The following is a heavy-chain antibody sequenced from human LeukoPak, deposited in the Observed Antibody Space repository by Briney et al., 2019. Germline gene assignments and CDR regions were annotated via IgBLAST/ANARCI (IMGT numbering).Heavy chain of an antibody. CDR3: AKDLTAVAGPFDY. J-gene: IGHJ4*02. D-gene: IGHD6-19*01. CDR2: ISGSGGST. CDR1: GFTFRSYA. Sequence: GGSLRLSCAASGFTFRSYAMSGVRQAPGKGLEWVSAISGSGGSTYYADSVKGRFTISRDNSKNTLYLQMDSLRAEDTAVYYCAKDLTAVAGPFDYWGQGTLVTVSS. V-gene: IGHV3-23*01.